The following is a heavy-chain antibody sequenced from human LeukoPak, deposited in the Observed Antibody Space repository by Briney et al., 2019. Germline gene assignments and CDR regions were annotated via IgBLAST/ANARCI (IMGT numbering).Heavy chain of an antibody. CDR2: IYYSGST. V-gene: IGHV4-59*01. J-gene: IGHJ6*02. D-gene: IGHD3-10*01. CDR3: ARGPGGYYYYGMDV. CDR1: GGSISSYY. Sequence: SETLSLTCTVSGGSISSYYWSWIRQPPGKGLEWIGYIYYSGSTYYNPSLKSRVTISVDTSKNQFSLKLSSVTAADTAVYYCARGPGGYYYYGMDVWGQGTTVTVSS.